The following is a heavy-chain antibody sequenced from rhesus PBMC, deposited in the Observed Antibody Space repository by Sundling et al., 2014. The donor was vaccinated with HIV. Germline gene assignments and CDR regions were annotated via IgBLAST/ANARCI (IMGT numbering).Heavy chain of an antibody. CDR3: AASYYYDNNYPSFDY. Sequence: QVQLQESGPGLVKPSETLSLTCAVSGYSISSGYGWNWIRQPPGKGLEWVGYIYGSGGDTYYNPSLKSRVTISTDTSKNQFSLKLNSVTAADTAVYYCAASYYYDNNYPSFDYWGQGVLVTVSS. J-gene: IGHJ4*01. CDR2: IYGSGGDT. V-gene: IGHV4-127*01. CDR1: GYSISSGYG. D-gene: IGHD3-22*01.